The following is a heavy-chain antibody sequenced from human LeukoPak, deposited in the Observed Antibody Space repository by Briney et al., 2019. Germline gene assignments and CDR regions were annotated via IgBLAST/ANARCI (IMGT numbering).Heavy chain of an antibody. D-gene: IGHD3-10*01. CDR2: IYYSGST. Sequence: SETLSLTCTVSGGSISSYYWSWIRQPPGKGLEWIGYIYYSGSTNYNPSLKSRVTISVDTSKNQFSLKLSSVTAADTAVYYCAGEYGSGIYYQTWGQGTLVTVSS. CDR3: AGEYGSGIYYQT. CDR1: GGSISSYY. V-gene: IGHV4-59*01. J-gene: IGHJ4*02.